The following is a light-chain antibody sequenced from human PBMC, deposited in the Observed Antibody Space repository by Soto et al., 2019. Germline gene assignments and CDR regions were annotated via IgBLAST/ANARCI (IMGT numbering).Light chain of an antibody. CDR1: QHVNSKY. Sequence: MLMTQSPAILSLSPGASVALSCSVTQHVNSKYLAWYKQKPGQAPRLLIYGASTRATGIPARFSGSGSGTDFTLTISSLQSEDFEVYYCQQYNNWPPTFGQGTRLEIK. CDR3: QQYNNWPPT. CDR2: GAS. V-gene: IGKV3-15*01. J-gene: IGKJ5*01.